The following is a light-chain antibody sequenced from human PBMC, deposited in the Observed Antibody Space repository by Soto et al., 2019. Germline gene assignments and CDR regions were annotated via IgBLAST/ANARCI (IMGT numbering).Light chain of an antibody. J-gene: IGKJ1*01. CDR1: QSIRNY. CDR3: QQFKTYSLT. CDR2: AAS. V-gene: IGKV1-17*01. Sequence: IQMTQSPSSLSAPVGDRVTITCRASQSIRNYLNWYQQKPGKAPELLIYAASNLESGVPSKFRGSGSGTQFTLTISSLQPEDFATYYCQQFKTYSLTFGQGTKVDIK.